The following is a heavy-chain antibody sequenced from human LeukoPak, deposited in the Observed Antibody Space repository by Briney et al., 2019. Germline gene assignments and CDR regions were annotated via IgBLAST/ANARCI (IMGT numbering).Heavy chain of an antibody. CDR3: ARDGVGVDWYFDL. Sequence: GGSLRLSCAASGFTFSSFAMSWVRQAPGKGLEWVSTLSGSSSITYYADSVKGRFTISRDNSKNTLYLQMKSLRAEDTAVYYCARDGVGVDWYFDLWGRGTLVTVSS. V-gene: IGHV3-23*01. D-gene: IGHD2-8*01. CDR1: GFTFSSFA. J-gene: IGHJ2*01. CDR2: LSGSSSIT.